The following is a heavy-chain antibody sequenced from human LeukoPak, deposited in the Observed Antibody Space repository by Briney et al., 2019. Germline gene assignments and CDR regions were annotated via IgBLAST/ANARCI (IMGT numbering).Heavy chain of an antibody. Sequence: GGSLRLSCAASGFTFSSYSMNRVRQAPGKGLEWVSSISSSSSYIYYADSVKGRFTISRDNAKNSLYLQMNSLRAEDTAVYYCASTPDWNYLPGYWGQGTLVTVSS. V-gene: IGHV3-21*01. CDR3: ASTPDWNYLPGY. CDR2: ISSSSSYI. D-gene: IGHD1-7*01. J-gene: IGHJ4*02. CDR1: GFTFSSYS.